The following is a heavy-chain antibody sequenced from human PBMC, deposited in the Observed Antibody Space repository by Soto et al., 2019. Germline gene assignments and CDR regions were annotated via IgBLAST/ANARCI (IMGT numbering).Heavy chain of an antibody. CDR3: AKVIAADGTGY. D-gene: IGHD6-13*01. V-gene: IGHV3-23*04. CDR2: VGGSGATT. CDR1: GFTFSGYA. Sequence: EVQLVESGGGLVQPGGSLRLSCAASGFTFSGYAMSWVRQAPGKGLEWVSVVGGSGATTDYADSVKGRFTISRDNSKNTLYLQMNSLRAEDTAVYYCAKVIAADGTGYRGQGTLVTVSS. J-gene: IGHJ4*02.